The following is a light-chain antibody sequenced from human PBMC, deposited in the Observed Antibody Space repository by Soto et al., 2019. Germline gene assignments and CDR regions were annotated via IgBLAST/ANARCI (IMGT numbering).Light chain of an antibody. Sequence: QAVLTQPPSVSAATGQKVTISCSGSSSNIGSYRVSWCQQLPGTAPKLLIYDNNKRPSGILDRFSGSKSGTSGTLGITGLQTGDEADYYCGTWDSSLSAYVFGTGTKVTVL. CDR3: GTWDSSLSAYV. CDR2: DNN. V-gene: IGLV1-51*01. CDR1: SSNIGSYR. J-gene: IGLJ1*01.